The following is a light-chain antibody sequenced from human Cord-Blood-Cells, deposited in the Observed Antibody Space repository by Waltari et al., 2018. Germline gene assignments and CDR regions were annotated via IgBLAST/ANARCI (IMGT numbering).Light chain of an antibody. Sequence: DIVMTQSPDSLAVSLCESATINCTSSPSVLYSSNNQNYLAWYQQKPGQPPKLLIYWSSTRESGVPDRFSGSGSGTDFTLTISSLQAEDVAVYYCQQYYSTPRTFGHGTKVEIK. CDR1: PSVLYSSNNQNY. CDR3: QQYYSTPRT. CDR2: WSS. J-gene: IGKJ1*01. V-gene: IGKV4-1*01.